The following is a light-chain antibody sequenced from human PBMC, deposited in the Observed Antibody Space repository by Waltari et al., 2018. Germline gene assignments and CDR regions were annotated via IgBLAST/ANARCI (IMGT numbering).Light chain of an antibody. V-gene: IGLV2-14*01. CDR1: TRDVGRYNY. CDR2: GVT. Sequence: QSALTQPASVSGSPGQSITISCTGTTRDVGRYNYVSWYQCHPGKAPELIIYGVTNRPLGVSVRFAGSNSGNTASLSISGLQPEDEADYYCSSYTSIKTPYVVFGGGTKVTVL. CDR3: SSYTSIKTPYVV. J-gene: IGLJ2*01.